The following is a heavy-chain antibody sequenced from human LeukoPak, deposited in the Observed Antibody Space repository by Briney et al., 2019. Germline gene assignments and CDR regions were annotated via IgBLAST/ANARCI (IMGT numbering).Heavy chain of an antibody. V-gene: IGHV3-66*01. CDR3: ARGGSYLSAFDI. D-gene: IGHD1-26*01. CDR1: EFTVSINY. Sequence: PGGSLRLSCAASEFTVSINYMSWVRQAPGKGLECVSLIYSGGSTYYADSVKGRFTISRDNSKNTLYLQMNSLRAEDTAVYYCARGGSYLSAFDIWGQGTMVTVSS. J-gene: IGHJ3*02. CDR2: IYSGGST.